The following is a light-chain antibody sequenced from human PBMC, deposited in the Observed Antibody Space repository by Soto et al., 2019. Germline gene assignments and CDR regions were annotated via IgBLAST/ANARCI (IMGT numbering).Light chain of an antibody. J-gene: IGKJ1*01. Sequence: ELVMTQSPATLSLSPGERATLSCRASQSVGSLLAWYQQEPGQAPRLLIYFASNRATGIPPRFSGSGSGTDFTLTIDSLEPEDFALFYCQQRSAWPWKFGQGPKVDIK. CDR3: QQRSAWPWK. V-gene: IGKV3-11*01. CDR2: FAS. CDR1: QSVGSL.